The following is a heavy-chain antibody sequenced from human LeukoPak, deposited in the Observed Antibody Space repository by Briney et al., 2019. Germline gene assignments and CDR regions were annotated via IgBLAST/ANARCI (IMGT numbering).Heavy chain of an antibody. CDR2: IYTSGST. Sequence: SQTLSLTCTVSGGSISSGSYYWSWIRQPAGKGLEWIGRIYTSGSTNYNPSLKSRVTISVDTSKNQFSLKLSSVTAADTAVYYCARGRRYYYYYMDVWGKGTTVTVSS. CDR3: ARGRRYYYYYMDV. J-gene: IGHJ6*03. V-gene: IGHV4-61*02. CDR1: GGSISSGSYY.